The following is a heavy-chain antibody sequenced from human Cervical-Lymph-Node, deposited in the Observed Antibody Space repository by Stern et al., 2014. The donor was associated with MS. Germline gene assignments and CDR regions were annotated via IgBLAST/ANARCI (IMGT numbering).Heavy chain of an antibody. Sequence: EVQLVESGGGLVQPGESLRLSCAASGFTLSTYAMSWVRQAPGKGLEWVSTISTSGGTTYYADPVKGRFTISRDNSENTLHLHMNSLRAEDAALYYCAILSEDYWGQGTLVTVSS. CDR3: AILSEDY. J-gene: IGHJ4*02. V-gene: IGHV3-23*04. CDR1: GFTLSTYA. CDR2: ISTSGGTT. D-gene: IGHD3-10*01.